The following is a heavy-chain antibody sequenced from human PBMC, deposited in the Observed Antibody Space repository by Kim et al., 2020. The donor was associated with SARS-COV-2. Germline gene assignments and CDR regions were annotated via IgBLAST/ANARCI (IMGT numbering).Heavy chain of an antibody. CDR3: AKQSGRYVGPSDS. CDR1: GFTFSKFA. D-gene: IGHD5-12*01. Sequence: GGSLRLSCAASGFTFSKFALSWVRQARGKGLEWVASVSHGGVDTNYADSVTGRFTISRDNSRNTLSLQMNSLRAEDTAIYYCAKQSGRYVGPSDSWGQGTLVTVSS. V-gene: IGHV3-23*01. CDR2: VSHGGVDT. J-gene: IGHJ4*02.